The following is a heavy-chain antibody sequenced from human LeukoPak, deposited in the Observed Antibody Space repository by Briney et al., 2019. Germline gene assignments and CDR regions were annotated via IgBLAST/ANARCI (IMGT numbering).Heavy chain of an antibody. CDR3: AKAPAYCSGGTCYDY. Sequence: SGGSLRLSCAASGFTFSTYAMSGVRQAPGKGLEWVSLISGSGGSTYNADSVKGRFTISRDNSKNTLYLQMKSLRADDTAVYYCAKAPAYCSGGTCYDYWGQGSLVTVSS. V-gene: IGHV3-23*01. CDR2: ISGSGGST. J-gene: IGHJ4*02. CDR1: GFTFSTYA. D-gene: IGHD2-15*01.